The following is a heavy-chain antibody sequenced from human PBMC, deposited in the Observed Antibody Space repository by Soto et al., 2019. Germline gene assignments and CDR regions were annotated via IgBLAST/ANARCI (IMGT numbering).Heavy chain of an antibody. Sequence: PGGSLMLSCAASGFTFSSYGMHWVRQAPGKGLEWVAVISYDGSNKYYADSVKGRFTISRDNSKNTLYLQMNSLRAEDTAVYYCAKDTLDQGLAYGSGSYYRGTIDYWGQGTLVTVSS. CDR2: ISYDGSNK. D-gene: IGHD3-10*01. J-gene: IGHJ4*02. CDR1: GFTFSSYG. CDR3: AKDTLDQGLAYGSGSYYRGTIDY. V-gene: IGHV3-30*18.